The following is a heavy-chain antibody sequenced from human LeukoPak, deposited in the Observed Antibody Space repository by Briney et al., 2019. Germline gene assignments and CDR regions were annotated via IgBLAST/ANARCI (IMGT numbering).Heavy chain of an antibody. CDR3: TRVSGGYDLSDY. CDR2: IRKDGSLQ. J-gene: IGHJ4*02. CDR1: GFTFSSFW. D-gene: IGHD3-3*01. V-gene: IGHV3-7*03. Sequence: GGSLRLSCAASGFTFSSFWMSWVRQAPGKGLEWVANIRKDGSLQYYVDSVEGRFTISRDNAKNSLYLQMNSLRADETAVYYCTRVSGGYDLSDYWGPGTLVTVSS.